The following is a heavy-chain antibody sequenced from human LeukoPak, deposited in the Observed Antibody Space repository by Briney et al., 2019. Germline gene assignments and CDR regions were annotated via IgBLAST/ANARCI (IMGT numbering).Heavy chain of an antibody. D-gene: IGHD5-12*01. CDR1: GFTFSSYW. CDR3: ARVRATFSPHFDN. CDR2: INSDGSIT. Sequence: PGGSLRLSCAASGFTFSSYWMHWLRQAPGTGLILVSRINSDGSITSYADSVKGRFTISRDNAKNTLYVQMNSLRAEDTAVYYCARVRATFSPHFDNWGQGTLVTVSS. V-gene: IGHV3-74*01. J-gene: IGHJ4*02.